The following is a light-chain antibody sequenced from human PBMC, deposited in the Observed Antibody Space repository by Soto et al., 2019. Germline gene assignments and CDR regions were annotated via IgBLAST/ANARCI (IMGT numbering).Light chain of an antibody. V-gene: IGKV3-20*01. CDR2: GES. J-gene: IGKJ1*01. CDR1: QSVRSNQ. Sequence: EIVLTQSPGTLSLSPGEGASLSCRASQSVRSNQIAWYQQRPGQTPRLLMYGESSRATGIPDRLSGSGSGTDLNLTISSLEPEDFAVYYCQKYGSSSWTCGQGTKVDIK. CDR3: QKYGSSSWT.